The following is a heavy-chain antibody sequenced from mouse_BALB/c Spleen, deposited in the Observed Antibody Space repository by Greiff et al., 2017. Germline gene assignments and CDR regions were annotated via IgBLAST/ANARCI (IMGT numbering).Heavy chain of an antibody. V-gene: IGHV5-9-4*01. D-gene: IGHD2-14*01. J-gene: IGHJ4*01. CDR1: GFTFSSYA. CDR3: ARGSYYRYDGYAMDY. Sequence: EVKVVESGGGLVKPGGSLKLSCAASGFTFSSYAMSWVRQSPEKRLEWVAEISSGGSYTYYPDTVTGRFTISRDNAKNTLYLEMSSLRSEDTAMYYCARGSYYRYDGYAMDYWGQGTSVTVSS. CDR2: ISSGGSYT.